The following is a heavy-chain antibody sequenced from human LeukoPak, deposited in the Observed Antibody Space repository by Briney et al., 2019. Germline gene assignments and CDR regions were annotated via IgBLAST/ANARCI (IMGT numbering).Heavy chain of an antibody. Sequence: SVKVSCKASRFTFTSSAVQWVRQARGQRLEWLAWIVVGSGNTNYAQKFQGRVTITADESTSTAYMELSSLRSEDTAVYCCAGGVDYGDYVQRVFDYWGQGTLVTVSS. V-gene: IGHV1-58*01. CDR1: RFTFTSSA. CDR2: IVVGSGNT. J-gene: IGHJ4*02. D-gene: IGHD4-17*01. CDR3: AGGVDYGDYVQRVFDY.